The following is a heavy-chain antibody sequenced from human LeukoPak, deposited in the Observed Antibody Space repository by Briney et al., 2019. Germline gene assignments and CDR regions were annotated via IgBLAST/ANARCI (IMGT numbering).Heavy chain of an antibody. D-gene: IGHD3-9*01. Sequence: SKTLSLTCTVSGGSISSGSYYWSWIRQPAGKGLEWIGRIYTSGSTNYNPSLKSRVTISVDTSKNQFSLKLSSVTAADTAAYYCARETTWYFDWFEPYYFDYWGQGTLVTVSS. CDR3: ARETTWYFDWFEPYYFDY. V-gene: IGHV4-61*02. CDR2: IYTSGST. J-gene: IGHJ4*02. CDR1: GGSISSGSYY.